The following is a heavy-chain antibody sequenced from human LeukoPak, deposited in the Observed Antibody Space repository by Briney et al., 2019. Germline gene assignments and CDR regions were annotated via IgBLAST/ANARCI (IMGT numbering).Heavy chain of an antibody. CDR2: LNPNTGHI. V-gene: IGHV1-8*01. CDR3: ARGPWFRSLVGYCANGICYPGY. D-gene: IGHD2-8*01. Sequence: GASVRVSCKASGDTFITYDIFWVRQAAGEGLEWRGWLNPNTGHIGYIQKCQGRVSITMDAAISTAYMELRSLRSDDTAVYYCARGPWFRSLVGYCANGICYPGYWGQGTLVTVSS. J-gene: IGHJ4*02. CDR1: GDTFITYD.